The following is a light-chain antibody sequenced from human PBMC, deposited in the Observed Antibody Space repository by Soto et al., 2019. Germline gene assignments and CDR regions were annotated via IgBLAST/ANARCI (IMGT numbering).Light chain of an antibody. CDR2: EAS. CDR3: QQLNTLPFT. V-gene: IGKV1-17*01. J-gene: IGKJ5*01. Sequence: TQMTQSPLSLSASVGENIIITCRASRDVGSDVSWYQQKPGKAPKLMIYEASTLQSGVPSRFSGSGSGTEFTLTISGLLPEDFATYHCQQLNTLPFTFGQGTRLEIK. CDR1: RDVGSD.